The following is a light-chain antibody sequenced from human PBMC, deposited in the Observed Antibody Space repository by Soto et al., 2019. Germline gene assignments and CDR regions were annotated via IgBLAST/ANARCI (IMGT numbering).Light chain of an antibody. J-gene: IGKJ4*01. CDR2: GAS. Sequence: EILMTQSPATLSVSPGERATLSCRASQSISTNLAWYQQKPGQPPRLLIYGASTRATGIPDRFSGSGSGTDFTLTISRLEPEDFAVYYCQQYDNSPLTFGGGTKVEIK. CDR1: QSISTN. V-gene: IGKV3D-15*01. CDR3: QQYDNSPLT.